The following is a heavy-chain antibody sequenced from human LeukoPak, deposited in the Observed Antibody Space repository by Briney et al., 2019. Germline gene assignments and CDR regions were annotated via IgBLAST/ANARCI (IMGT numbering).Heavy chain of an antibody. J-gene: IGHJ3*02. V-gene: IGHV3-48*01. CDR2: ISSSSSTI. CDR1: GFTFSSYS. CDR3: ARASKAYAFDI. Sequence: GGSLRLSCAASGFTFSSYSMNWVRQAPGKGLEWVSYISSSSSTIYYADSVKGRFTISRDNAKNSLYLQMNSLRAEDTAVYYCARASKAYAFDIWGQGTMVTVSS.